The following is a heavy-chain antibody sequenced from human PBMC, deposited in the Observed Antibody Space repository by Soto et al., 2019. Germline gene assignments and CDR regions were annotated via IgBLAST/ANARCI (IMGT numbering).Heavy chain of an antibody. Sequence: EVQLLESGGGLLQPGGSLRLFCSATGFTFNNYAMAWVRQAPGEGLEWVSGISGSGATPYYADSVKGRFTISRDNSKNTVFLQLSSLSAEDTAVYFCAKAGYCAGVSCYFYYFDSWGQGTQVTVSA. V-gene: IGHV3-23*01. CDR3: AKAGYCAGVSCYFYYFDS. CDR1: GFTFNNYA. D-gene: IGHD2-15*01. CDR2: ISGSGATP. J-gene: IGHJ4*02.